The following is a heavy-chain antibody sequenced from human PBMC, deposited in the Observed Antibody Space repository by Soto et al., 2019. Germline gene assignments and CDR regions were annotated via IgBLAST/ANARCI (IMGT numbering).Heavy chain of an antibody. CDR2: ISAYNGNT. CDR1: GYTFTSYG. CDR3: ARVRWNIVVVPAAIHL. Sequence: ASVKVSCTASGYTFTSYGISWVRHAPGQGLEWMGWISAYNGNTNYAQKLQGRVTMTTDTSTSTAYREMRSLRSDDTAVYYCARVRWNIVVVPAAIHLWGRGTLVTVSS. D-gene: IGHD2-2*01. V-gene: IGHV1-18*01. J-gene: IGHJ2*01.